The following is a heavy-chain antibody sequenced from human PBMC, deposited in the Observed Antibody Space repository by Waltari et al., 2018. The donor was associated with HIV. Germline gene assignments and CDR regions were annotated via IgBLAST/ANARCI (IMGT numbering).Heavy chain of an antibody. CDR2: ISYDGSNI. CDR3: ARDFQGYFDH. V-gene: IGHV3-30*01. Sequence: QVHLQESGGGVVQPGRSLRLACVSSGFNLGTYALFWVRQNTGKGLEWLAVISYDGSNIWYAASVRGRFTISRDNSKNTLYLQMNSLITDDTAIYYCARDFQGYFDHWGLGTLVTVSS. CDR1: GFNLGTYA. J-gene: IGHJ4*02.